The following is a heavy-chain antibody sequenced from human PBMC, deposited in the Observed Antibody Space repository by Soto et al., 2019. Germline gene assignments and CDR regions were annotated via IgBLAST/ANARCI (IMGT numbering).Heavy chain of an antibody. J-gene: IGHJ4*02. D-gene: IGHD1-7*01. CDR3: AKGLGELPLESDY. CDR1: VFTFSSYA. V-gene: IGHV3-23*01. Sequence: GSLRLSCAASVFTFSSYAMSWVRQAPGKGLEWVSAISGSGVSTYYADSVKGRFTISRDNSKNTLYLQMNSLRAEDTAVYYCAKGLGELPLESDYWGQGTLVTVSS. CDR2: ISGSGVST.